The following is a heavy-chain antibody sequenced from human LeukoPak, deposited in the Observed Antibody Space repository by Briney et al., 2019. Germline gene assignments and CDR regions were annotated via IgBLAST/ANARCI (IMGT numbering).Heavy chain of an antibody. J-gene: IGHJ4*02. Sequence: PSETLSLACAVYGGSFSGYYWSWIRQPPGKGLEWIGEINLTGSTNYNPSLKSRVTMSIDTSKNQFSLKLTSVTAADTATYYCARETSLAGFASGLGFNYWGQGILVTVSS. V-gene: IGHV4-34*01. CDR1: GGSFSGYY. CDR3: ARETSLAGFASGLGFNY. CDR2: INLTGST. D-gene: IGHD6-19*01.